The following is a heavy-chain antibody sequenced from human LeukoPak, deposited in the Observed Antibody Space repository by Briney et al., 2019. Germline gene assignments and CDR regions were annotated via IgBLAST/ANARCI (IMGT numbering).Heavy chain of an antibody. D-gene: IGHD3-10*01. Sequence: SETLSLTCTVSGGSISSSSFYWGWIRQPPGKGLEWIGSIYYSGSTYYNPSLKSRVTISVDTSKNQFSLKLSSVTAADTAVYYCGAATVRGVMLAWFDPWGQGTLVTVSS. J-gene: IGHJ5*02. V-gene: IGHV4-39*01. CDR2: IYYSGST. CDR3: GAATVRGVMLAWFDP. CDR1: GGSISSSSFY.